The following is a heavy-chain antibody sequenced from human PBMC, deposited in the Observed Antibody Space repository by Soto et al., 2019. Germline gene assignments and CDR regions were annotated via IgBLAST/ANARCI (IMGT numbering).Heavy chain of an antibody. D-gene: IGHD6-13*01. CDR1: GFTFSTHA. J-gene: IGHJ4*02. Sequence: QVQLVESGGGVVQPGRSLRLSCAASGFTFSTHAMHWVRQAPGKGLECVAIVSFDGTNKYHADSVKGRFTISRDNSKNTPYRKMSGLTPDDTAVYYCARDQTGITTAGGGRIDHWGQGTLVTVSS. CDR2: VSFDGTNK. CDR3: ARDQTGITTAGGGRIDH. V-gene: IGHV3-30-3*01.